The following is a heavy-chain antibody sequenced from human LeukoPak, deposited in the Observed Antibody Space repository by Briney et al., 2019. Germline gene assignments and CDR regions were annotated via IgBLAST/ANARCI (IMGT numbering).Heavy chain of an antibody. CDR3: ARAPYYYDSSAYYFDY. CDR1: GVSISRYY. CDR2: IYYSGST. J-gene: IGHJ4*02. D-gene: IGHD3-22*01. Sequence: PLETLSLTCAVSGVSISRYYWSWIRQPPGKGLEWIGAIYYSGSTNYNPSLKSRVTISVDKSKNQFSLKLSSVTATDTAVYYCARAPYYYDSSAYYFDYWGQGTLVTVSS. V-gene: IGHV4-59*01.